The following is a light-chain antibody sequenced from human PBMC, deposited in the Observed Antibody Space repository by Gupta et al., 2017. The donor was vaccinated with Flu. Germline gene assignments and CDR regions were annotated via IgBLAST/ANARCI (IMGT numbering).Light chain of an antibody. CDR2: RKD. CDR3: ATWDDTLSVV. CDR1: TSNIGTYS. V-gene: IGLV1-47*01. J-gene: IGLJ2*01. Sequence: HSPPTHPPSASGTPGQRVTISCFGTTSNIGTYSVYWYQQVPGTAPKLLIGRKDQRPSGVPDRFSASKSGTSASLTISELRSEDEADYYCATWDDTLSVVFGGGTELTVL.